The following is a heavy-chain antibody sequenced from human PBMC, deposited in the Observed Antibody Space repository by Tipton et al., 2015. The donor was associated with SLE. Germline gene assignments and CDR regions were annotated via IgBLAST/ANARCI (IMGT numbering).Heavy chain of an antibody. V-gene: IGHV1-69*09. CDR2: IIPILGIA. D-gene: IGHD1-7*01. J-gene: IGHJ6*02. CDR3: AREVEVRGDMDV. CDR1: GGTFSNYA. Sequence: QVQLVQSGAEVKKPGSSVKVSCKASGGTFSNYAISWVRQAPGQGPEWMGRIIPILGIANYAQKFQGRATISADKSTSTAYMELSRLRSEDTAVYYCAREVEVRGDMDVWGQGTTVTVSS.